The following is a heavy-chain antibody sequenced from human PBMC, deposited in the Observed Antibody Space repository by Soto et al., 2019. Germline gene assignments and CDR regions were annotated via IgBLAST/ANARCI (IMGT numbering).Heavy chain of an antibody. D-gene: IGHD4-17*01. Sequence: EVQLVESGGGLIQPGGSLRLSCAASGFTVSSNYMSWVRQAPGKGLEWVSVIYSGGSTYYADSVKGRFTISRDNSKNTLYLQINSLRAEDTAVYYCARSAHDYGDYSPSPDAYYYYGMDVWGQGTTVTVSS. CDR2: IYSGGST. CDR3: ARSAHDYGDYSPSPDAYYYYGMDV. J-gene: IGHJ6*02. CDR1: GFTVSSNY. V-gene: IGHV3-53*01.